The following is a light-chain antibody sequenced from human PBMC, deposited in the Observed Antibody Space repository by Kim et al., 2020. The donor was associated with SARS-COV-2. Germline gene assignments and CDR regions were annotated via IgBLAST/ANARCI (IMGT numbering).Light chain of an antibody. CDR1: QSVSNSY. J-gene: IGKJ4*01. CDR2: GAS. Sequence: SPGERSPHSCKASQSVSNSYITWYQQKPGQAPRLLNYGASTRASGTPDRFSGSGSGTDFTLTISRLEPEDFAVYYCQQHGSSEVTFGGGTKVDIK. V-gene: IGKV3-20*01. CDR3: QQHGSSEVT.